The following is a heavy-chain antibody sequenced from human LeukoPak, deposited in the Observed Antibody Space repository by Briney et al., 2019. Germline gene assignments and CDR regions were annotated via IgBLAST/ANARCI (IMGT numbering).Heavy chain of an antibody. V-gene: IGHV1-2*02. J-gene: IGHJ4*02. D-gene: IGHD1-7*01. Sequence: ASVKVSCKASGYTFTGYYMHWVRRALGQGLEWMGWINPNSGGTNYAQKFQGRVTMTRDTSISTAYMELSRLRSDDTAVYYCARDLTGTILGYWGQGTLVTVSS. CDR3: ARDLTGTILGY. CDR1: GYTFTGYY. CDR2: INPNSGGT.